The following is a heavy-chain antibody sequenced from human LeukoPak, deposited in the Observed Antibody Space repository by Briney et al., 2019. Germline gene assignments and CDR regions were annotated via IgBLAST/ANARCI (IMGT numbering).Heavy chain of an antibody. Sequence: SDTLSLTCAVYGGSFSGYYWSWIRQPPGKGLEWIGEINHSGSTNYNPSLKSRVTISVDTSKNQFSLKLSSVTAADTAVYYCAIRAYYDSSGYYYVSGPVDYWGQGTLVTVSS. D-gene: IGHD3-22*01. CDR3: AIRAYYDSSGYYYVSGPVDY. CDR1: GGSFSGYY. V-gene: IGHV4-34*01. CDR2: INHSGST. J-gene: IGHJ4*02.